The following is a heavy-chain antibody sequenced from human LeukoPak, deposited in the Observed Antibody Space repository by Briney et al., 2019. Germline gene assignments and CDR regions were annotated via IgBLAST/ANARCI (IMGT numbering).Heavy chain of an antibody. CDR2: VNGNGVST. V-gene: IGHV3-23*01. CDR3: ARDEGMGATLFWFDP. CDR1: GFTFSSYA. Sequence: GGSLRLSCAASGFTFSSYAMNWVRQAPGMGLDWVSTVNGNGVSTYYADSVKGRFTISRDNSKNTLYLQMNSLGAEDTAVYYCARDEGMGATLFWFDPWGQGTLVTVSS. D-gene: IGHD1-26*01. J-gene: IGHJ5*02.